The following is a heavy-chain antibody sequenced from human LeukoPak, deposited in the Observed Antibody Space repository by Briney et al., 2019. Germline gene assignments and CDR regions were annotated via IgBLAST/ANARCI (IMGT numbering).Heavy chain of an antibody. D-gene: IGHD2-2*01. V-gene: IGHV4-59*01. J-gene: IGHJ6*03. CDR1: GGSISSYY. CDR3: ASSYQLLENYYYYMDV. CDR2: IYYSGSI. Sequence: SETLSLTCTVSGGSISSYYWSWIRQPPGKGLEWIGYIYYSGSINYNPSLKSRVTISVDTSKNQFSLKLSSVTAADTAVYYCASSYQLLENYYYYMDVWGKGTTVTVSS.